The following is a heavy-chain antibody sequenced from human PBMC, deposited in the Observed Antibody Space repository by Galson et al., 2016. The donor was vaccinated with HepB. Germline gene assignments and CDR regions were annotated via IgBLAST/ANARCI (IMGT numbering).Heavy chain of an antibody. Sequence: SLRLSCAAAGFNFYGYWMSWVRRAPGRGLEWVANIREDGSEIYYMESVKGRFTISRDNAKSSLTLQLNILTAEDTAVYYCARGIMAAHWGMDVWGQGTTVIVSS. CDR2: IREDGSEI. D-gene: IGHD3-16*01. J-gene: IGHJ6*02. CDR1: GFNFYGYW. CDR3: ARGIMAAHWGMDV. V-gene: IGHV3-7*03.